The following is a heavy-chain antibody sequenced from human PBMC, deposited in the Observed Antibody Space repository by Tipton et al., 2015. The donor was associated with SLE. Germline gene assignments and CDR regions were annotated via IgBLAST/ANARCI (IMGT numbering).Heavy chain of an antibody. D-gene: IGHD6-6*01. Sequence: TLSLTCTVSGGSISSYYWSWIRQPPGKGLEWIGYIYYSGSTNYNPSLKSRVTISVDTSKNQFSLKLSSVTAADTAVYYCARQYGSSSDIYFDYWGQGTLVTVSS. CDR2: IYYSGST. J-gene: IGHJ4*02. V-gene: IGHV4-59*08. CDR1: GGSISSYY. CDR3: ARQYGSSSDIYFDY.